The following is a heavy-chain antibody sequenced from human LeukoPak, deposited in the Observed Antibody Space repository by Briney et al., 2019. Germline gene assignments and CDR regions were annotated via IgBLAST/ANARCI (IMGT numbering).Heavy chain of an antibody. CDR2: INPSGGST. CDR3: ARVSGGRHPDFDY. Sequence: ASVTVSCTASGYTFTSYYMHWVRQAPGQGLEWMGIINPSGGSTSYAQKFQGRVTMTRDTSTSTVYMELSSLRSEDTAVYYCARVSGGRHPDFDYWGQGTLVTVSS. J-gene: IGHJ4*02. V-gene: IGHV1-46*01. D-gene: IGHD1-14*01. CDR1: GYTFTSYY.